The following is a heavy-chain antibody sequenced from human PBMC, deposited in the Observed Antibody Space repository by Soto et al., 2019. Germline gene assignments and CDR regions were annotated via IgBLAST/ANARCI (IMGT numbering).Heavy chain of an antibody. Sequence: QVQLVQSGAEVKKPGSSVKVSCKASGGTFSSYAISWVRQAPGQGLEWMGGIIPIFGTANYAQKFQGRVTITADESTSTAYMELSSLRSEDTAVYYCAWGRSGGSCYSGVSQCRNFDYWGQGTLVTVSS. D-gene: IGHD2-15*01. CDR3: AWGRSGGSCYSGVSQCRNFDY. CDR1: GGTFSSYA. CDR2: IIPIFGTA. V-gene: IGHV1-69*01. J-gene: IGHJ4*02.